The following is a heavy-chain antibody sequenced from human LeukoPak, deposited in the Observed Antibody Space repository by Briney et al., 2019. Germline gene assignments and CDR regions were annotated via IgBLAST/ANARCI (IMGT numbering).Heavy chain of an antibody. D-gene: IGHD6-19*01. CDR1: GYTFTSYD. CDR3: ARRAVRYSSGWCPNDY. J-gene: IGHJ4*02. V-gene: IGHV1-8*01. CDR2: MNPNSGNT. Sequence: ASVKVSCKASGYTFTSYDINWVRQATGQGLEWMGWMNPNSGNTGYAQKFQGRVTMTRNTSISTAYMELSSLRSEDTAVYYCARRAVRYSSGWCPNDYWGQGTLVTVSS.